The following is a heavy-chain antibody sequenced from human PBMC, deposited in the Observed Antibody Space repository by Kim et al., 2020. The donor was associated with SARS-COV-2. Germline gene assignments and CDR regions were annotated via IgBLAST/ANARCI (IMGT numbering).Heavy chain of an antibody. CDR2: INHSGGT. V-gene: IGHV4-34*01. J-gene: IGHJ4*02. CDR1: GGSFSGDY. CDR3: ARRLSNTSCWGCHYCVL. D-gene: IGHD3-10*02. Sequence: SETLSLTCAVYGGSFSGDYWSWIGQPPGKGLEWRGEINHSGGTNYNPSLKSRVTISVDTSKNQFSLRLTSVTAADTAVYYCARRLSNTSCWGCHYCVLWGQGTLVTVS.